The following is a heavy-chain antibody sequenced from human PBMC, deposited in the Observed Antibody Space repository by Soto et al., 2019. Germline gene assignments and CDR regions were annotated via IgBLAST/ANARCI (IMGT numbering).Heavy chain of an antibody. CDR3: TRSYSGYDNNWFDP. J-gene: IGHJ5*02. V-gene: IGHV3-49*04. D-gene: IGHD5-12*01. CDR1: RFTFGDYA. Sequence: SLRLSCTASRFTFGDYAMSWVRQAPGKGLEWVGFIRSKAYGGTTEYAASVKGSFTISRDDSKSIAYLQMNSLKTEDTAVYYCTRSYSGYDNNWFDPWGQGTLVTVSS. CDR2: IRSKAYGGTT.